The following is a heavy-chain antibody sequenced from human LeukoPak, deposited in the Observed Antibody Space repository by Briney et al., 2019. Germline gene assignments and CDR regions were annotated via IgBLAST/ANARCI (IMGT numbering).Heavy chain of an antibody. CDR3: ARATTYYYGSGSYYHFDY. V-gene: IGHV4-34*01. J-gene: IGHJ4*02. CDR2: INHSGST. Sequence: SETLSLTCAVYGGSFGGYYWSWIRQPPGKGLEWIGEINHSGSTNYNPSLKSRVTISVDTSKNQFSLKLSSVTAADTAVYYCARATTYYYGSGSYYHFDYWGQGTLVTVSS. CDR1: GGSFGGYY. D-gene: IGHD3-10*01.